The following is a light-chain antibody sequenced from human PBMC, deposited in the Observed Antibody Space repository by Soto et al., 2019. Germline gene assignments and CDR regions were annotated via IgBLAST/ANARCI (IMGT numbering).Light chain of an antibody. Sequence: QPVLTQPASLSGSPGQSITISCTGTSSDVGSYNLVPWYQQHPGKAPKLMIYEVSKRPSGVSNRFSGSKSGNTASLTISGLQAEDEADYYCCSDPGSLYVFGTGT. CDR1: SSDVGSYNL. CDR2: EVS. V-gene: IGLV2-23*02. CDR3: CSDPGSLYV. J-gene: IGLJ1*01.